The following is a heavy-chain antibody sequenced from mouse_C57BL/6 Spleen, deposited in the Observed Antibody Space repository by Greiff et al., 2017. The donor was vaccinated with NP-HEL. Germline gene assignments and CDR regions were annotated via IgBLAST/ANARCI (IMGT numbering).Heavy chain of an antibody. CDR2: IYPSDSET. Sequence: QVQLQQPGAELVRPGSSVKLSCKASGYTFTSYWMDWVKQRPGQGLEWIGNIYPSDSETHYNQKFKDKATLTVDKSSSTAYMQLSSLTSEDSAVYYCAREIYYAMDYWCQGTSVTVSS. J-gene: IGHJ4*01. CDR3: AREIYYAMDY. CDR1: GYTFTSYW. V-gene: IGHV1-61*01.